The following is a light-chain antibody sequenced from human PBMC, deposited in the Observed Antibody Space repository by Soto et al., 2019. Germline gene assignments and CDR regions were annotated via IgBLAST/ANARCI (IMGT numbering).Light chain of an antibody. CDR1: QSITTF. CDR2: AAS. CDR3: QQSYSTLVYT. J-gene: IGKJ2*01. V-gene: IGKV1-39*01. Sequence: DIQTTQSPSSLSASVGDRVTITCRASQSITTFLNWYQQKPGKAPKVLIHAASTLESGVPSRFSGSGSGTDFTLTISSLQPEDFATYYCQQSYSTLVYTFGQGTKVDIK.